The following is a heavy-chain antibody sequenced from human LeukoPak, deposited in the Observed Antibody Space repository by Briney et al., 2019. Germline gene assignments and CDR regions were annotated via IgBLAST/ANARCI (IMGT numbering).Heavy chain of an antibody. CDR2: MNPNSGNT. Sequence: ASVKVSCKASGYTFTSYVINWVRQATGQGLEWMGWMNPNSGNTVYEQKFQGRVTMTRNTSISAAHMELSSLRSEDTAVYYCATAAISYYYGMDVWGQGTTVTVSS. CDR3: ATAAISYYYGMDV. J-gene: IGHJ6*02. CDR1: GYTFTSYV. D-gene: IGHD5-24*01. V-gene: IGHV1-8*01.